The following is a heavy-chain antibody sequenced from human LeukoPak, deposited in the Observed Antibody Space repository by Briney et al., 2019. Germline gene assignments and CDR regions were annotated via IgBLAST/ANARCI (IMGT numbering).Heavy chain of an antibody. D-gene: IGHD4-17*01. Sequence: SGTLSLTCTVSGGSISSSSYYWGWIRQPPGKGLEWIGSIYYSGSTYYNPSLKSRVTISVDTSKNQFSLKLSSVTAADTTVYYCARRSSRTVTRDYYMDVWGKGTTVTVSS. CDR2: IYYSGST. V-gene: IGHV4-39*01. CDR1: GGSISSSSYY. J-gene: IGHJ6*03. CDR3: ARRSSRTVTRDYYMDV.